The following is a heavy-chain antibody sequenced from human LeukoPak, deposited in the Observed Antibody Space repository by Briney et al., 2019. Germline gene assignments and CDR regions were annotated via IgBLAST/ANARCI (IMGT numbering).Heavy chain of an antibody. CDR1: GFTFSIYA. CDR3: ARDRPNYYGSDGHYYRRDGNY. J-gene: IGHJ4*02. V-gene: IGHV3-23*01. Sequence: GGSLRLSCAASGFTFSIYAMSWVRQAPGKGLQWVSTITSRGESTWYVDSVKGRFTITRDNSENTLYLQMHSLRAEDTAVYYCARDRPNYYGSDGHYYRRDGNYWGRGTLVSVSS. CDR2: ITSRGEST. D-gene: IGHD3-22*01.